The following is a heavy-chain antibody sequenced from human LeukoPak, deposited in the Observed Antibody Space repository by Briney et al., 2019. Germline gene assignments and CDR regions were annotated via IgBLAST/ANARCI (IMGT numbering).Heavy chain of an antibody. Sequence: SSETLSLTCAVSGASISSTNWWSWVRQPPGKGLEWIGEIYHSGSTNYNPSLKSRVTITVDKSKNQFSLKLSSVTAADTAVYYCARAGSWYRSTFRHFDYWGQGTLVTVSS. J-gene: IGHJ4*02. CDR3: ARAGSWYRSTFRHFDY. CDR2: IYHSGST. V-gene: IGHV4-4*02. D-gene: IGHD6-13*01. CDR1: GASISSTNW.